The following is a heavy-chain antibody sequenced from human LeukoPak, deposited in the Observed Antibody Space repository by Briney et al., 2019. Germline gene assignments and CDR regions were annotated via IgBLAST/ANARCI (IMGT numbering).Heavy chain of an antibody. Sequence: GGSLRLSCAASEFTFSNYWMSWVRQAPGKGLERVASIQKDGSQKYYLESVKGRFTISRDNTKNSLYLHMSSLRADDTAVYFCATVAGYFDYWGQGTLVTVSS. CDR1: EFTFSNYW. V-gene: IGHV3-7*01. D-gene: IGHD2-21*01. CDR3: ATVAGYFDY. CDR2: IQKDGSQK. J-gene: IGHJ4*02.